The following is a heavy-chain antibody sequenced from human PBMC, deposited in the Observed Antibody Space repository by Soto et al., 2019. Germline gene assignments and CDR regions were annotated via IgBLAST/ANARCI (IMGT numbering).Heavy chain of an antibody. CDR1: GFTFSSYG. CDR2: ISYDGSNK. D-gene: IGHD7-27*01. J-gene: IGHJ4*02. CDR3: AKDLCVMGKEFEY. V-gene: IGHV3-30*18. Sequence: QVQLVASGGGVVQPGRSLRLSCAASGFTFSSYGMHWVRQAPGKGLEWVAVISYDGSNKYYADSVKGRFTISRDNSKNTLYLQMDSLGAEDTDVYYCAKDLCVMGKEFEYWGQVTLVTVSS.